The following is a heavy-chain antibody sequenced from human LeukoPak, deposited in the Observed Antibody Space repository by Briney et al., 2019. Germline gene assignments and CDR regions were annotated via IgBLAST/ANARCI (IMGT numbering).Heavy chain of an antibody. J-gene: IGHJ4*02. CDR3: AKDLGGVPAATWYYFDY. CDR1: GFTFTSYG. CDR2: ISYDGSNK. D-gene: IGHD2-2*01. Sequence: GGSLRLSCAASGFTFTSYGMHWVRQAPGKGLEWVAVISYDGSNKYYADSVKGRFTISRDNSKNTLYLQMNSLRAEDTAVYYCAKDLGGVPAATWYYFDYWGQGTLVTVSS. V-gene: IGHV3-30*18.